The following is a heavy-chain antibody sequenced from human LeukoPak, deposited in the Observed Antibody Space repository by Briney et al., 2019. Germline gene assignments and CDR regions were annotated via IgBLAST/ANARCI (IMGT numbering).Heavy chain of an antibody. D-gene: IGHD2-15*01. CDR3: AREVVSDDAFDI. CDR2: ISSSSSYI. V-gene: IGHV3-21*01. CDR1: GFTFSSYS. Sequence: GGSLRLSCAASGFTFSSYSMNWVRQAPGKGLEWVSSISSSSSYIYYADSVKGRFTISRDNAKNSLYLQMNSLRAEDTAVYYCAREVVSDDAFDIWCQGTMVTVSS. J-gene: IGHJ3*02.